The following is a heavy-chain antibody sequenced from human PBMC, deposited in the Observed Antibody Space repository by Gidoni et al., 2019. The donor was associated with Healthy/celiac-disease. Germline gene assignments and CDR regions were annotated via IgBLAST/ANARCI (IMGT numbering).Heavy chain of an antibody. V-gene: IGHV4-34*01. CDR1: GGSFSGYY. J-gene: IGHJ3*02. CDR3: ARGRKVLAFDI. Sequence: QVQLQQWRAGLLKLSETLSLTCAVYGGSFSGYYWSWIRQPPGKGLEWIGEINHSGSTNYNPSIKSRVTISVDTSKNQFSLKLSSVTAADTAVYYCARGRKVLAFDIWGQGTMVTVSS. CDR2: INHSGST.